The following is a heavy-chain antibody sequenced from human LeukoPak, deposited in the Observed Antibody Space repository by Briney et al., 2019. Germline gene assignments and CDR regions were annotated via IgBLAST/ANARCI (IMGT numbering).Heavy chain of an antibody. CDR2: ISSNGGST. Sequence: PGGSLRLSCAASGFTVSSNYMSWVRQAPGKGLEYVSAISSNGGSTYYADSVKGRFTISRDNSRNTLHLQMSSLRVEDTAVYYCVKDSSSGSYFDYWGQGTLVTASS. V-gene: IGHV3-64D*06. D-gene: IGHD3-10*01. CDR1: GFTVSSNY. CDR3: VKDSSSGSYFDY. J-gene: IGHJ4*02.